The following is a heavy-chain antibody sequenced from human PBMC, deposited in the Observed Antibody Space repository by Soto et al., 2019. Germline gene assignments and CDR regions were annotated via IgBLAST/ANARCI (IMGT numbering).Heavy chain of an antibody. Sequence: SETLSLTCTVSGGSISSSSYYWGWIRQPPGKGLEWIGSIYYSGSTYYNPSLKSRVTISVDTSKNQFSLKLSSVTAADTAVYYCARRHRNPENISYMDVWGKGTTVTVSS. D-gene: IGHD1-20*01. CDR1: GGSISSSSYY. CDR2: IYYSGST. J-gene: IGHJ6*03. CDR3: ARRHRNPENISYMDV. V-gene: IGHV4-39*01.